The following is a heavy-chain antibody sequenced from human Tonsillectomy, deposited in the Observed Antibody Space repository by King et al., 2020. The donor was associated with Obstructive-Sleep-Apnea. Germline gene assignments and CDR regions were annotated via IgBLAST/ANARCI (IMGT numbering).Heavy chain of an antibody. Sequence: VQLQQWGAGLLKPSETLSLTCAVYGGSFSDFYWSWIRQPPGKGLEWIGEINHSGSTNYNPALKSRVAISVDTSQNQFSLKLSSVTAADTAAYYCARLMAAAGTNYYYDMDVWGQGTTVTVSS. CDR2: INHSGST. CDR1: GGSFSDFY. V-gene: IGHV4-34*01. J-gene: IGHJ6*02. D-gene: IGHD6-13*01. CDR3: ARLMAAAGTNYYYDMDV.